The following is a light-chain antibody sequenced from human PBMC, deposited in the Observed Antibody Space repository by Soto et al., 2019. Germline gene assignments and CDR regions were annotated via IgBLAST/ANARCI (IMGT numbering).Light chain of an antibody. J-gene: IGKJ5*01. CDR1: QSVSSN. V-gene: IGKV3-15*01. Sequence: EIVMTQSPATLSVSPGERATLSCRASQSVSSNFAWYQQKPGQAPRLLIYGASTRATGIPARFSGSGSGTEFTLTISSLQSEDFAVYYCQQYNNWPITFGQGTRLEIK. CDR2: GAS. CDR3: QQYNNWPIT.